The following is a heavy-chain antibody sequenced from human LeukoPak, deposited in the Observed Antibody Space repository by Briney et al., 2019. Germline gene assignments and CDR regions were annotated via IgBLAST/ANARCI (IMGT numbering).Heavy chain of an antibody. D-gene: IGHD1-1*01. Sequence: GGSLRLSCAASEFTFSNYDMHWVRQAPGKGLEWVSLIWYDGSDKYYADSVKGRFTISRDNSKNTLYLQMNTLRAEDTAVYYCARDQGGTYSDYWGQGTLVTVSS. CDR2: IWYDGSDK. CDR3: ARDQGGTYSDY. CDR1: EFTFSNYD. V-gene: IGHV3-33*01. J-gene: IGHJ4*02.